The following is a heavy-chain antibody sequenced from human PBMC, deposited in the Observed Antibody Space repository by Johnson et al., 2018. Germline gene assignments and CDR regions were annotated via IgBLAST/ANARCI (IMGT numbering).Heavy chain of an antibody. CDR2: MNQAGSET. CDR3: ARGSVPQTYYYDSSGYRTAEYFQD. D-gene: IGHD3-22*01. V-gene: IGHV3-7*03. J-gene: IGHJ1*01. CDR1: GFTSRNYW. Sequence: VQLVESGGELVQXGGSXRLXCAASGFTSRNYWMSWVRQAPGKGLEWVANMNQAGSETYYVDSVKGRFTISRDTSRNTLYLQMNSLTVEDTAVYFCARGSVPQTYYYDSSGYRTAEYFQDWGQGTQVTVSS.